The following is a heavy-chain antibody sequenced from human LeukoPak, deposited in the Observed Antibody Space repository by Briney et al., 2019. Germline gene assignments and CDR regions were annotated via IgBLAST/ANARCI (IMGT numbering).Heavy chain of an antibody. CDR1: GGSISSSSYY. V-gene: IGHV4-39*01. Sequence: EPSGTLSLTCTVSGGSISSSSYYWGWIRQPPGKGLEWIGSIYYSGSTYYNPSLKSRVTISVDTSKNQFSLKLSSVTAADTAVYYCARHRGTVLDWNYYFDYGGRGTLVTVSS. CDR2: IYYSGST. D-gene: IGHD1-7*01. CDR3: ARHRGTVLDWNYYFDY. J-gene: IGHJ4*02.